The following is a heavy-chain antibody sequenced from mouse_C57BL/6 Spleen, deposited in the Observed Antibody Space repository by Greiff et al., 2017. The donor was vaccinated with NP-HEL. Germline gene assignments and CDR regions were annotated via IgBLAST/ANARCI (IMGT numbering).Heavy chain of an antibody. V-gene: IGHV1-52*01. J-gene: IGHJ1*03. CDR1: GYTITSYW. CDR3: ARGYYYGSSYWYFDV. D-gene: IGHD1-1*01. CDR2: IDPSDSET. Sequence: QVQLQQPGAELVRPGSSVKLSCKASGYTITSYWMHWVKQRPIQGLEWIGNIDPSDSETHYNQKFKDKATLTVDKSSSTAYMQLSSLTSEDSAVYYCARGYYYGSSYWYFDVWGTGTTVTVSS.